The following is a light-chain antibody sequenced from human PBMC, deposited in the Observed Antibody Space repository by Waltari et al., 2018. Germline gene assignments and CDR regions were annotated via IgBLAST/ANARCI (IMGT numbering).Light chain of an antibody. CDR1: QSISTW. J-gene: IGKJ1*01. Sequence: DIQMTQSPSTLSASVGDRVTITCRASQSISTWLAWHHQRPGEAPNLLIYKASSLEGGVPSRFSGSGSGTEFTLTISSLQPDDFATYYCHQYHIYPGTFGQGTKVEIK. CDR3: HQYHIYPGT. CDR2: KAS. V-gene: IGKV1-5*03.